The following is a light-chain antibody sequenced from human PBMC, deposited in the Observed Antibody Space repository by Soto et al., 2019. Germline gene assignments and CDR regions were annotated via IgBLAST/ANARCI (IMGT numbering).Light chain of an antibody. J-gene: IGKJ2*01. CDR1: QSVSAN. V-gene: IGKV3-15*01. CDR2: DAS. Sequence: EIVMTQSPATLSVSPGGRATLSCRASQSVSANLAWYQQKPGQAPRLLIYDASTRATRIPARFSGSGSGTEFTLTFSSLQSEDFAVYYCQQYDNWPPVTFGQGTKLEIK. CDR3: QQYDNWPPVT.